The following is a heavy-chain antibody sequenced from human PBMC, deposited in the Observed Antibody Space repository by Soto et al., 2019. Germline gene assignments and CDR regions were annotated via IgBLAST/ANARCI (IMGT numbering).Heavy chain of an antibody. CDR1: GYSFTSYW. CDR3: ARRRAYYYDSSGYYEWDY. V-gene: IGHV5-51*01. CDR2: IYPGDSDT. D-gene: IGHD3-22*01. Sequence: GESLKISCKGSGYSFTSYWIGWVRQMPGKGLEWMGIIYPGDSDTRYSPSFQGQVTISADKSISTAYLQWSSLKASDTAMYYCARRRAYYYDSSGYYEWDYWGQGTLVTVSS. J-gene: IGHJ4*02.